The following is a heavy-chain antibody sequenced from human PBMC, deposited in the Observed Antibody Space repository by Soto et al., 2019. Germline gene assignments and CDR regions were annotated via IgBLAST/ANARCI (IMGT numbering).Heavy chain of an antibody. J-gene: IGHJ4*02. V-gene: IGHV1-18*01. Sequence: QVQLVQSGAEVKKPGASVKVSRKASGYTFSSYGISWVRQAPGQGLEWMGWISANNGNTNYAQKVQGRVTMTTDTSTSTADMELRSLRSDDTAMYYCARGGPGAPFDYWGQGTPVTVSS. CDR1: GYTFSSYG. CDR3: ARGGPGAPFDY. CDR2: ISANNGNT. D-gene: IGHD1-26*01.